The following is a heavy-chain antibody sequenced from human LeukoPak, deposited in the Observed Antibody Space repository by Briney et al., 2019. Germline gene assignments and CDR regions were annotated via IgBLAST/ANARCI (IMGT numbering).Heavy chain of an antibody. D-gene: IGHD4-11*01. Sequence: GASVEVSCKASGYTFSDYYMQWVRQAPGQGLEWMGWISLNSGGPHYSQRFQGRVTLTWDTSISTAYMELSSLAYDDTAVYYCARDHSGYYGYWGQGTLVTVSS. CDR1: GYTFSDYY. CDR3: ARDHSGYYGY. CDR2: ISLNSGGP. J-gene: IGHJ4*03. V-gene: IGHV1-2*02.